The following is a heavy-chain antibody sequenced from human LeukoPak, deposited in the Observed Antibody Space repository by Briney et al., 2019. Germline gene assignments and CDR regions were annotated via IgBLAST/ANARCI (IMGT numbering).Heavy chain of an antibody. CDR2: IYHTGHS. CDR1: GVSISDFY. CDR3: ARHCIGGTCYDS. D-gene: IGHD2-15*01. Sequence: TPSETLSLTCTVSGVSISDFYWSWIRQPPGEGLEWIGYIYHTGHSNYNPSLKSRLTMSVDTSKNPLSLNLTTVTAADSAVYYCARHCIGGTCYDSWGQGTLVTVPS. V-gene: IGHV4-59*08. J-gene: IGHJ5*01.